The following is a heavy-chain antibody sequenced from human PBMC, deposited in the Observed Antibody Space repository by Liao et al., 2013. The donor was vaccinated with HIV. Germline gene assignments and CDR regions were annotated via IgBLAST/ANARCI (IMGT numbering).Heavy chain of an antibody. J-gene: IGHJ2*01. CDR2: INQSGRI. D-gene: IGHD3-10*01. CDR3: SRGDGDPWYFDV. CDR1: GGSFSGNY. V-gene: IGHV4-34*02. Sequence: QVQLLQWGAGLLKPSETLFLTCAVYGGSFSGNYWSWIRQPPREGGVEWIGEINQSGRINYNPSLKRRVTISGDTSKNQFSLNLSSVTAADTAVYYCSRGDGDPWYFDVWGRGTLVTVSS.